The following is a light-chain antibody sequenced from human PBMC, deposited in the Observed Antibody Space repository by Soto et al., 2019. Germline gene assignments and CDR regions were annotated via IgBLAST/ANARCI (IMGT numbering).Light chain of an antibody. J-gene: IGKJ5*01. CDR1: QSLSSNY. Sequence: EIVLTQSPGTLSLSPGERATLSCKASQSLSSNYLAWYQQKPGHPPRLLIYGASSRATGIPDRFSGSGSGTDFTLTIDSLQSEDFAVYYCQQYDNWPPYTFGQGTRLEIK. CDR3: QQYDNWPPYT. V-gene: IGKV3-20*01. CDR2: GAS.